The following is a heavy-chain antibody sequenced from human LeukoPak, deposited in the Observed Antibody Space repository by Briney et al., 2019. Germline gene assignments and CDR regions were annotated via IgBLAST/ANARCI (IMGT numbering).Heavy chain of an antibody. CDR2: IIPILGIA. CDR3: ARDLVEHVAEYSSSWYWFDP. V-gene: IGHV1-69*10. CDR1: GGTFSSYT. J-gene: IGHJ5*02. D-gene: IGHD6-13*01. Sequence: SVKVSCKASGGTFSSYTISWVRQAPGQGLEWMGRIIPILGIANYAQKFQGRVTITADKSTSTAYMELSSLRPEDTAVYYCARDLVEHVAEYSSSWYWFDPWGQGTLVTVSS.